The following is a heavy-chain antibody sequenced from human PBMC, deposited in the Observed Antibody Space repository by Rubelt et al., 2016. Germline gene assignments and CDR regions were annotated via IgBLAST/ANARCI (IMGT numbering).Heavy chain of an antibody. D-gene: IGHD3-22*01. J-gene: IGHJ3*02. Sequence: GAEVKKPGASVKVSCKASGYTFTGYYMHWVRQAPGQGLEWMGRINPNSGGTNYAQKFQGRVTMTRDTSISTAYMELSRLRSDDTAVYYCATDHYDSSGSYAFDIWGQGTMVTVSS. CDR1: GYTFTGYY. V-gene: IGHV1-2*06. CDR2: INPNSGGT. CDR3: ATDHYDSSGSYAFDI.